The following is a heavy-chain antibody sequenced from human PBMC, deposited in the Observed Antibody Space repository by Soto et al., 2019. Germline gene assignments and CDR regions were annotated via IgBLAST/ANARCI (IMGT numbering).Heavy chain of an antibody. V-gene: IGHV3-21*01. CDR1: GFTFSSYS. CDR2: ISSSSSYI. Sequence: EVQLVESGGGLVKPGGSLRLSCAASGFTFSSYSMNWVRQAPGKGLEWVSSISSSSSYIYYADSVKGRFTISRDNAKNSLYLQMNSLRAEDTDVYYRAIGRSLSEWLRLMDPFDIWGQGTMVTVFS. CDR3: AIGRSLSEWLRLMDPFDI. D-gene: IGHD5-12*01. J-gene: IGHJ3*02.